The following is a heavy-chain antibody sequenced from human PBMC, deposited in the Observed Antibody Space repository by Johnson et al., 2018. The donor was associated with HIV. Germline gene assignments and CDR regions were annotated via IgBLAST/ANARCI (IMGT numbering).Heavy chain of an antibody. V-gene: IGHV3-66*01. Sequence: VQLVESGGGVVRPVESLSLSCVASGFTFDDYGMSWVRQAPGKGLAWVSVIYSGGSTYYGDPVKGRFTISRDNSKNPLYLKMNSLKTVDTAVYYCAKEYVDVWGPEPKVTFSS. CDR1: GFTFDDYG. CDR2: IYSGGST. J-gene: IGHJ3*01. CDR3: AKEYVDV.